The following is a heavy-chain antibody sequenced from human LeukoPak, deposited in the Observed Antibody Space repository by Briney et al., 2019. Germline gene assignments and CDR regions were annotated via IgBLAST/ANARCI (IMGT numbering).Heavy chain of an antibody. J-gene: IGHJ4*02. V-gene: IGHV3-23*01. Sequence: GGSLRLSCAASGFTFSSYPMSWVRQAPGKGLEWVSTISGSAGASYYADSVKGRFAISRDNSKNPLYLQMNGLRAEDTAIYYCAKDVEVCTGGSCYWTAFESWGQGTLVNVSS. CDR3: AKDVEVCTGGSCYWTAFES. CDR2: ISGSAGAS. D-gene: IGHD2-15*01. CDR1: GFTFSSYP.